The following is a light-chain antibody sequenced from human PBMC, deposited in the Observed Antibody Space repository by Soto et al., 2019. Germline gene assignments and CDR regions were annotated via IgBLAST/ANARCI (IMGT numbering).Light chain of an antibody. CDR2: EVN. CDR1: SSDVVGYKY. CDR3: SSYAGINNLGV. J-gene: IGLJ1*01. V-gene: IGLV2-8*01. Sequence: QSALTQPPSASGSPGQSVTISCTGTSSDVVGYKYVSSYQQHPGKAPKLMIFEVNKRPSGVPARFSGSKSGNTASLTVSGLQAEDEADYYCSSYAGINNLGVFGTGTKVTVL.